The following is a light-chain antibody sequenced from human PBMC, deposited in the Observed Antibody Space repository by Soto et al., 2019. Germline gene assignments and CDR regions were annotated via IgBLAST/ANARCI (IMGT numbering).Light chain of an antibody. J-gene: IGKJ5*01. CDR1: QSVSSY. CDR2: DAS. CDR3: QQRSNWIT. Sequence: EIVWTQSPATLSLSPGERATLSCRASQSVSSYLAWYPQKPGQAPSLLIYDASNRATGIPARFSGSGSGTDFTLTISSLQPEDFAVDYCQQRSNWITFGQGTRLEIK. V-gene: IGKV3-11*01.